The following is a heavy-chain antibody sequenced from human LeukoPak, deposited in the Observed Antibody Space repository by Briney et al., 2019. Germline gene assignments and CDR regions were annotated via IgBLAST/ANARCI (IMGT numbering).Heavy chain of an antibody. Sequence: GWSLRLSCAASEFTVSSNYMSWVRQAPGKGLYWVSVIYSGVSTYYADSVKGRFTISRDNSKNTLYLQMNSLRAEDTAVYYCARENYYYDSSGYYYIYYIDVWGKGTTVTVSS. D-gene: IGHD3-22*01. V-gene: IGHV3-53*01. CDR1: EFTVSSNY. CDR2: IYSGVST. J-gene: IGHJ6*03. CDR3: ARENYYYDSSGYYYIYYIDV.